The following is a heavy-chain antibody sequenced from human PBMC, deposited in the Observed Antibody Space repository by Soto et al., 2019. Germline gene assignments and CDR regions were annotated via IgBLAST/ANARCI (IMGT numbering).Heavy chain of an antibody. V-gene: IGHV4-39*01. Sequence: QLQLQASGPGLVKPSETLSLTCTASGGSISSSSYYWGWIRQPPGKGLEWIGSISYGGTTYYNPSLQSRVALSVDTSKKQSSLKMTAATAADTAVYYCARHGSYYDRSVYVAYWGQGTLVNFSS. D-gene: IGHD3-22*01. J-gene: IGHJ4*02. CDR3: ARHGSYYDRSVYVAY. CDR2: ISYGGTT. CDR1: GGSISSSSYY.